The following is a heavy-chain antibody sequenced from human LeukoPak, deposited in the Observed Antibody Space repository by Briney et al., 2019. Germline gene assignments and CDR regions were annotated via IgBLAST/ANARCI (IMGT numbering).Heavy chain of an antibody. CDR2: IKQDGSKK. CDR1: GFTFSGFW. CDR3: TRVGYIDEGIDY. Sequence: GSLRLSCAVSGFTFSGFWMSWSRQAPGKGLEWVANIKQDGSKKSYVDSVKGRFTISRDNAKNSLYLQMNSLRAEDTAIYYCTRVGYIDEGIDYWGQGTLVTVSS. V-gene: IGHV3-7*04. J-gene: IGHJ4*02. D-gene: IGHD5-24*01.